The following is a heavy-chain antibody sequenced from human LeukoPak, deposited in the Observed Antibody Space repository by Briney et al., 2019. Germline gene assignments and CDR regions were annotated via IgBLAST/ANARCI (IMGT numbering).Heavy chain of an antibody. D-gene: IGHD2-15*01. Sequence: GASVTVSCKVSGYTLTELSMHWVRQAPGKGLEWMGGFDPEDGETIYAQKFQGRVTMTEDTSTDTAYMELSSLRSEDTAVYYCATYTLYCSGGSCHLYFDYWGQGTLVTVSS. CDR1: GYTLTELS. V-gene: IGHV1-24*01. CDR2: FDPEDGET. CDR3: ATYTLYCSGGSCHLYFDY. J-gene: IGHJ4*02.